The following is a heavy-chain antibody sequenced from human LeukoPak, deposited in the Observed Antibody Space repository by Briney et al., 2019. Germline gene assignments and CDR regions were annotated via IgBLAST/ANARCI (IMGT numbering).Heavy chain of an antibody. D-gene: IGHD3-22*01. CDR1: GFTFSTYS. J-gene: IGHJ4*02. V-gene: IGHV3-21*01. CDR3: ARGLRYYDSSGYYYEGH. CDR2: ISSTSNYM. Sequence: GGSLRLSCAASGFTFSTYSMTWVRQAPRKGLEWVSSISSTSNYMYYADSVKGRFTISRDNAKNTLYLQMNSLRAEDTAVYFCARGLRYYDSSGYYYEGHWGQGILVTVSP.